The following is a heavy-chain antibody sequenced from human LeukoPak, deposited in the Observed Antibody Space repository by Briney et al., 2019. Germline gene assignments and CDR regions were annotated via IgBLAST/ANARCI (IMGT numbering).Heavy chain of an antibody. V-gene: IGHV3-48*03. CDR2: ISTSTT. Sequence: EGSLRLSCAASGFTFSSYEMDWVRQAPGKGLEWISYISTSTTYYADSVKGRFTISRDNSKNTLYLQMNSLRAEDTAVYYCAKALDTAMVSAFDIWGQGTMVTVSS. D-gene: IGHD5-18*01. CDR3: AKALDTAMVSAFDI. CDR1: GFTFSSYE. J-gene: IGHJ3*02.